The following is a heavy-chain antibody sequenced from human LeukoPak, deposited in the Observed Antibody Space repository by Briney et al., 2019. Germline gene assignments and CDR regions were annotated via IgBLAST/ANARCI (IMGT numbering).Heavy chain of an antibody. J-gene: IGHJ3*02. CDR3: VRTRERMATIDAFDI. V-gene: IGHV4-59*01. CDR2: IYYSGDT. CDR1: RGSISGYS. Sequence: SETLSLTCTVPRGSISGYSWSWIRQSPGGGLEWVGYIYYSGDTAYNPSLRSRVTMSVDTSKNQFSLQLRSMTTADTAVYYCVRTRERMATIDAFDIWGQGTMVTVSS. D-gene: IGHD5-24*01.